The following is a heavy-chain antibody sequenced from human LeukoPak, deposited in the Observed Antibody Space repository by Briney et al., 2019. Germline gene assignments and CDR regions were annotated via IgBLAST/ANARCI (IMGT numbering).Heavy chain of an antibody. CDR3: GRGGGGDYYGSGSSYYYYYYMDV. CDR2: ISAYNGNT. D-gene: IGHD3-10*01. V-gene: IGHV1-18*04. J-gene: IGHJ6*03. Sequence: ASVKVSCKASGYTFTGYYMHWVRQAPGQGLEWMGWISAYNGNTNYAQKLQGRVTMTTDTSTSTAYMELRSLRSDDTAVYYCGRGGGGDYYGSGSSYYYYYYMDVWGKGTTVTVSS. CDR1: GYTFTGYY.